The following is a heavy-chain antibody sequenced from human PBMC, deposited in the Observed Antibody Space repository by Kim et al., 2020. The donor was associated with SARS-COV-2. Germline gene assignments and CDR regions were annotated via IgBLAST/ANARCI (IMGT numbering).Heavy chain of an antibody. CDR3: ARSVVTAINYFDY. Sequence: SDADSVKGRFTISRDNAKNTLYLQMNSLRAEDTAVYYCARSVVTAINYFDYWGQGTLVTVSS. J-gene: IGHJ4*02. D-gene: IGHD2-21*02. V-gene: IGHV3-74*01.